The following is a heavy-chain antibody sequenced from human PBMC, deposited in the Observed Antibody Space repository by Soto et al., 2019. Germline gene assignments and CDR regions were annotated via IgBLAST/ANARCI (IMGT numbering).Heavy chain of an antibody. V-gene: IGHV3-64*01. CDR3: ASGNSAHWF. CDR2: ISGNGVNT. Sequence: VQVVESGGDLVQPGGSLRLSCAASGFTFSDYYISWVRQAPGSGPEFVSSISGNGVNTYFGNSVKDRFTISRDNSKNTVYLQMGSLRAEDTAVYYCASGNSAHWFWGQGTLVTVSS. D-gene: IGHD3-9*01. CDR1: GFTFSDYY. J-gene: IGHJ4*02.